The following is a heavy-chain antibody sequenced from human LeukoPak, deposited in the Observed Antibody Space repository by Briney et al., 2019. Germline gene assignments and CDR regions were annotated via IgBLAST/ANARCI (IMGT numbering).Heavy chain of an antibody. CDR2: ISGSGVST. CDR1: GFTFSSYA. V-gene: IGHV3-23*01. CDR3: AKDQNRDYGLGAFDI. J-gene: IGHJ3*02. D-gene: IGHD3-10*01. Sequence: GGSLRLSCAASGFTFSSYAMSWVRQAPGKGLEWVSSISGSGVSTSHADSVRGRFTISRDNSKNTLFLQMNSLRAEDTAIYYCAKDQNRDYGLGAFDIWGQGTMVTVSS.